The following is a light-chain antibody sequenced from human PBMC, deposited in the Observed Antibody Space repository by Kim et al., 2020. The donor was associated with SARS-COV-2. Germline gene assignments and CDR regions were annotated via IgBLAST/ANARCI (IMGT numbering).Light chain of an antibody. CDR3: SSYTSSSSVV. V-gene: IGLV2-14*01. J-gene: IGLJ2*01. Sequence: QSALTQPASVSGSPGQSITISCTGTSSDVGGYNYVSWYQQHPGKAPKLMIYDVSKRPSGVSNRFSGSKSGNTASLTISGLQAEDEADYYCSSYTSSSSVVFGGWTQLTVL. CDR2: DVS. CDR1: SSDVGGYNY.